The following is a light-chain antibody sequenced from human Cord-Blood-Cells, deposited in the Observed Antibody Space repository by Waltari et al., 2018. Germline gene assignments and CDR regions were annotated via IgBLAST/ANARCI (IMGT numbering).Light chain of an antibody. CDR2: EVS. J-gene: IGLJ3*02. V-gene: IGLV2-23*02. CDR3: CSYAGSRV. Sequence: QSALTQPASVSGSPGPSITISCTGTSSDVGCYNLVSWYQQHPGKAPKLMIYEVSKRPSGVSNRFSGSKSGNTASLTISGLQAEDEADYYCCSYAGSRVFGGGTKLTVL. CDR1: SSDVGCYNL.